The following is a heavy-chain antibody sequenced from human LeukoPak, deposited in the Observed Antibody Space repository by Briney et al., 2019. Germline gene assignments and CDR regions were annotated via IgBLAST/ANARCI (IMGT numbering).Heavy chain of an antibody. CDR1: GGSISNHY. D-gene: IGHD3-10*01. J-gene: IGHJ5*02. V-gene: IGHV4-59*11. Sequence: PSETLSLTCTVSGGSISNHYWSWIRQPPGKGLEWIGYIYYSGSPNYNPSLKSRVTISVDTSKNQFSLKLSSVTAADTAVYYCARERSMVRGVSWFDPWGQGTLVIVSS. CDR2: IYYSGSP. CDR3: ARERSMVRGVSWFDP.